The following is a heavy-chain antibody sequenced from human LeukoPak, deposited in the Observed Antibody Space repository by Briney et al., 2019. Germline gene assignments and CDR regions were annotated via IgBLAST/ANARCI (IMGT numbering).Heavy chain of an antibody. CDR3: ARDLRGSYSDLDY. CDR2: INPNSGGT. V-gene: IGHV1-2*02. CDR1: GYTFTGYY. J-gene: IGHJ4*02. D-gene: IGHD1-26*01. Sequence: GASVKVSCKASGYTFTGYYMHWVRQAPGQGLEWMGWINPNSGGTNYAQKFQGRVTMTRDTSISTAYMELSRLRSDDTAVYYCARDLRGSYSDLDYWGQGTLVTVSS.